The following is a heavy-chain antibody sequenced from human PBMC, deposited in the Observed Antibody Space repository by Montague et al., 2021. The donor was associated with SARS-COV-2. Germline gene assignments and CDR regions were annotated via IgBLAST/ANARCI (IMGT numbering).Heavy chain of an antibody. CDR2: VSASGST. D-gene: IGHD6-13*01. J-gene: IGHJ4*02. Sequence: SETLSLTCTVSGDSISYFYWGWIRQPPGKGLEWIGCVSASGSTNYNPSLNSRVTMSVDTSKKQFSLRLSSVTAADTAVYYCASDVVAASGTFDYWGQGTMVTVSS. CDR3: ASDVVAASGTFDY. V-gene: IGHV4-4*07. CDR1: GDSISYFY.